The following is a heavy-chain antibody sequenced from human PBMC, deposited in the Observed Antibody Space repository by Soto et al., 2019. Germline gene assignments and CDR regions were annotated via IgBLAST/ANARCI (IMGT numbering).Heavy chain of an antibody. V-gene: IGHV5-51*01. J-gene: IGHJ3*02. CDR2: IYPGDSDT. CDR3: ARHPIAYCGGDCYDAFDI. D-gene: IGHD2-21*02. Sequence: GESLKISCKGSGYSFTSYWIGWVRQMPGKGLEWMGIIYPGDSDTRYSPSFQGQVTISADKSISTAYLQWSSLKASATAMAYCARHPIAYCGGDCYDAFDIWGQGTMVTVSS. CDR1: GYSFTSYW.